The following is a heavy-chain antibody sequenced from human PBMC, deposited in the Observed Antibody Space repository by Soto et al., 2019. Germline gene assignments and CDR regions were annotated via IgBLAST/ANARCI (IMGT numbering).Heavy chain of an antibody. CDR1: GYTFTSDY. V-gene: IGHV1-46*03. D-gene: IGHD3-10*01. CDR2: INPSGGST. Sequence: QVQLVQSGAGVKKPGASVKVSCKASGYTFTSDYMHWVRQAPGQGLERMGIINPSGGSTSYAQKFQGRVTMTRDTSTSTVYMELSRLGSEDTAVYYCASGYYGSGKGYYYMDVWGQGTTVTVSS. CDR3: ASGYYGSGKGYYYMDV. J-gene: IGHJ6*03.